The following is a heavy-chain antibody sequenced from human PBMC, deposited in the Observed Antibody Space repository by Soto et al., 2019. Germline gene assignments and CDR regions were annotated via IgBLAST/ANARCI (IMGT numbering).Heavy chain of an antibody. CDR1: GFTFSTYA. J-gene: IGHJ2*01. D-gene: IGHD1-26*01. CDR2: IKQDGSEK. V-gene: IGHV3-7*01. Sequence: GGSLRLSCAASGFTFSTYAISWVRQAPGKGLEWVANIKQDGSEKYYVDSVKGRFTISRDNAKNSLYLQMNSLRAEDTAVYYCARDPSRGSDWARYLDLWGRGTLVTVSS. CDR3: ARDPSRGSDWARYLDL.